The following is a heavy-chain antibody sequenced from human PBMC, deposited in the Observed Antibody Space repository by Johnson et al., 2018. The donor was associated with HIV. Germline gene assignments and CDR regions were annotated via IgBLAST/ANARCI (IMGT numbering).Heavy chain of an antibody. J-gene: IGHJ3*02. V-gene: IGHV3-9*01. D-gene: IGHD6-6*01. CDR1: GFTFSSYA. CDR3: AREESSSSRDGFDI. Sequence: EVQLVESGGGLVQPGGSLRLSCAASGFTFSSYAMSWVRHAPGKGLEWVSGISWNSGSIGYADPVKGRFTISRDNAKNSLYLQMNSLRVEDTAVYYCAREESSSSRDGFDIWGQGTMVTVSS. CDR2: ISWNSGSI.